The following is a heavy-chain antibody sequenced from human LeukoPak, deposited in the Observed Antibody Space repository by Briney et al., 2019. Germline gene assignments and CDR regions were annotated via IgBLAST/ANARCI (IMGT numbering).Heavy chain of an antibody. CDR3: ARRYNKNWFDP. J-gene: IGHJ5*02. V-gene: IGHV4-38-2*02. CDR1: GYSISSGYY. D-gene: IGHD1-14*01. CDR2: IYHSGST. Sequence: PSETLSLTCTVSGYSISSGYYWGWIRQPPGKGLEWIVSIYHSGSTYYNPSLKSRVTISVDTSKNPFSLKLSSVTAADTAVYYCARRYNKNWFDPWGQGTLVTVSS.